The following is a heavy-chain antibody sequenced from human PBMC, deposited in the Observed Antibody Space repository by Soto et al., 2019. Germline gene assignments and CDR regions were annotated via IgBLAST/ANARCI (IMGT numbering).Heavy chain of an antibody. Sequence: EVQLLESGGGLVQPGGSLRLPCAASGFTFSSYAMSWVRQAPGRGLDGVSAISGRGGTTYYAASVKGRFTISRDNTKNTLNLQMNSLRAEDKAVYYCAHPREVYAMLSYFDYWGQGTLVTVAS. V-gene: IGHV3-23*01. J-gene: IGHJ4*02. CDR3: AHPREVYAMLSYFDY. CDR1: GFTFSSYA. CDR2: ISGRGGTT. D-gene: IGHD2-8*01.